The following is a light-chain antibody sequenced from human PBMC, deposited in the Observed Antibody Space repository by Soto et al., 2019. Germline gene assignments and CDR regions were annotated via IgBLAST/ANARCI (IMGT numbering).Light chain of an antibody. J-gene: IGLJ2*01. V-gene: IGLV2-14*01. CDR2: DVS. CDR3: SSYPTSSTHVV. CDR1: SSDVGSYNY. Sequence: QSALTQPASVSGSPGQSITISCTGTSSDVGSYNYVSWYQQYPGKAPKLMIYDVSNRRSGVSYRFSGSKSGNTASLTISGLQAEDEADYSRSSYPTSSTHVVFGGGTKLTVL.